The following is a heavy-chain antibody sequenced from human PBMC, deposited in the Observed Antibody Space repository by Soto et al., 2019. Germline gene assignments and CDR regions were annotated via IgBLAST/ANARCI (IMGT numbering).Heavy chain of an antibody. J-gene: IGHJ3*02. D-gene: IGHD1-26*01. Sequence: ASVKVSCKASGYTFSNFAMHWVRQAPVQRLEWMGWINTGNGNTKYSQTFQGRVTITRDTSASTAYMELSSLRSEDTAVYYCARGGGRGLVAFDIWGQGTMVTVSS. CDR3: ARGGGRGLVAFDI. CDR1: GYTFSNFA. CDR2: INTGNGNT. V-gene: IGHV1-3*04.